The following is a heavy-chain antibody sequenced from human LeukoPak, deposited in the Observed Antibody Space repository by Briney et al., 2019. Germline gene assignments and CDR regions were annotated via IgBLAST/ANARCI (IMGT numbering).Heavy chain of an antibody. CDR2: MNPNSGNT. Sequence: ASVKVSCKASGYTFTSYDINWVRQATGQGLEWMGWMNPNSGNTGYAQKFQGRVTMTRNTSISTAYMELSGLRSEDTAVYYCARRHPDCSGGSCYWFDPWGQGTLVTVSS. CDR1: GYTFTSYD. D-gene: IGHD2-15*01. J-gene: IGHJ5*02. CDR3: ARRHPDCSGGSCYWFDP. V-gene: IGHV1-8*01.